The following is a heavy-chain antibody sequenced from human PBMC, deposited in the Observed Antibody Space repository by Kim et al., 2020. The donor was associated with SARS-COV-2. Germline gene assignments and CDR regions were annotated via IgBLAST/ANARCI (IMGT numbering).Heavy chain of an antibody. CDR1: GGSFSGYY. D-gene: IGHD1-26*01. V-gene: IGHV4-34*01. J-gene: IGHJ6*02. CDR3: ARGKEQGAYGMDV. Sequence: SETLSLTCAAYGGSFSGYYWSWIRQPPGKGLEWIGEINHSGSTNYNPSLKSRVTISVDTSQNQFSLKLSSVTAADTAVYYCARGKEQGAYGMDVWGQGTT. CDR2: INHSGST.